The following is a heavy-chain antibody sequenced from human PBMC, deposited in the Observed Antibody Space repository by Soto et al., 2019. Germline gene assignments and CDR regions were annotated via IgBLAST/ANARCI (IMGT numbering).Heavy chain of an antibody. Sequence: QVQLVQSGAEVKNPGASVKVSCKPSGYTFTNYAISWVRQAPGQGLEWMGWISGYNGKTNYAQNFQGRLTMTTDTSKSSAYRELGTLSVDAQAVFFCARVLFTMIRGPQYYGMDLWGQGTTVTVS. CDR1: GYTFTNYA. V-gene: IGHV1-18*04. D-gene: IGHD3-10*01. CDR3: ARVLFTMIRGPQYYGMDL. J-gene: IGHJ6*02. CDR2: ISGYNGKT.